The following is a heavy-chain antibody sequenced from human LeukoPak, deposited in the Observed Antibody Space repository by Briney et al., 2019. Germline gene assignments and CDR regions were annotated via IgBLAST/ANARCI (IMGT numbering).Heavy chain of an antibody. J-gene: IGHJ5*02. V-gene: IGHV4-39*07. CDR1: GGSISSGSYY. D-gene: IGHD3-22*01. Sequence: SQTLSLTCTVSGGSISSGSYYWSWIRQPPGKGLEWIGEINHSGSTNYNPSLKSRFTISVDTSKNQFSLKLSSVTAADTAVYYCARDHYYDSSGYSAHVNWFDPWGQGTLVTVSS. CDR2: INHSGST. CDR3: ARDHYYDSSGYSAHVNWFDP.